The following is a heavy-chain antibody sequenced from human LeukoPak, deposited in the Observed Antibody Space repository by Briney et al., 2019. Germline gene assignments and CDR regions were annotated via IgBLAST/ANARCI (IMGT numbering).Heavy chain of an antibody. D-gene: IGHD3-22*01. J-gene: IGHJ4*02. Sequence: PSETLSLTCIVSGGSISSGGHYWGWIRQPPGKGLEWIGSIYYSGSTYYNPSLKSRVTISVDTSKNQFSLKLSSVTAADTAVYYCARHPHTMIVYVWGQGTLVTVSS. CDR1: GGSISSGGHY. CDR3: ARHPHTMIVYV. CDR2: IYYSGST. V-gene: IGHV4-39*01.